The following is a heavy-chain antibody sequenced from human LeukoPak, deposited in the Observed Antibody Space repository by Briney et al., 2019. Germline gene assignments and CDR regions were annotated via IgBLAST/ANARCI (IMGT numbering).Heavy chain of an antibody. CDR2: ISSSGGST. CDR3: AKGNGGSCYSCIDY. Sequence: GSLRLSCAASGFTFSSYAMSWVRQAPGKGLEWVSVISSSGGSTYYAGSLKGRFSISRDSSKNTLSLQLNSLRAEDTAVYYCAKGNGGSCYSCIDYWGQGTLVIVSS. V-gene: IGHV3-23*01. D-gene: IGHD2-15*01. CDR1: GFTFSSYA. J-gene: IGHJ4*02.